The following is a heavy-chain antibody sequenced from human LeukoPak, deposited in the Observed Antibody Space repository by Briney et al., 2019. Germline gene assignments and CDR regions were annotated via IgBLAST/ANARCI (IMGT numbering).Heavy chain of an antibody. Sequence: SGGSLRLSCSASGFTFTTYGTNWVRQAPGKGVEWLSGIDGSGTRTYDADSVKGRFTISRDNSKNTLYLQMNSLRAEDTAVYYCARDGITMKKDYWGQGTLVTVSP. J-gene: IGHJ4*02. D-gene: IGHD3-22*01. CDR2: IDGSGTRT. CDR1: GFTFTTYG. CDR3: ARDGITMKKDY. V-gene: IGHV3-23*01.